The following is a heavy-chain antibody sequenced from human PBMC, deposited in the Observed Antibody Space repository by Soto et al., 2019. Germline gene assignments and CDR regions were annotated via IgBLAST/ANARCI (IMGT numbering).Heavy chain of an antibody. CDR1: GYTFTGYY. Sequence: ASVKVSCKASGYTFTGYYMHWVLQAPGQGLEWMGWINPNSGGTNYAQKFQGWVTMTRDTSISTAYMELSRLRSDDTAVYYCARGVAARYYYYYGMDVWGQGTTVTVSS. V-gene: IGHV1-2*04. CDR3: ARGVAARYYYYYGMDV. J-gene: IGHJ6*02. D-gene: IGHD6-6*01. CDR2: INPNSGGT.